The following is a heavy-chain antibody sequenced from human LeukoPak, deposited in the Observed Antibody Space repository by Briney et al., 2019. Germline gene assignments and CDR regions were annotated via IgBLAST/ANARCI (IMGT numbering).Heavy chain of an antibody. V-gene: IGHV3-23*01. CDR1: GLTFSTYA. J-gene: IGHJ5*02. CDR3: AKGSDYNLYFDH. D-gene: IGHD1-26*01. Sequence: GGSLRLSCAASGLTFSTYAMNWVRQAPGKGLEWVSTISGSSEGTYYADSVKGRFTISRDSSKDTVYLQMDSLRAEDTAVYYCAKGSDYNLYFDHWGQGALVTVSS. CDR2: ISGSSEGT.